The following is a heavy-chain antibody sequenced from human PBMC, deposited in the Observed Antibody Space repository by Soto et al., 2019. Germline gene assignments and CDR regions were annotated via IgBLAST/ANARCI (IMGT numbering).Heavy chain of an antibody. CDR3: ARESKCSGGSCYRHGIFDY. V-gene: IGHV4-31*03. D-gene: IGHD2-15*01. Sequence: SETLSLTCTFSGGSISSGGYYWSWIRQHPGKGLEWFGYIYYSGSTYYNPSLKSRVTISVDTSKNQFSLKLSSVTAADTAVYYCARESKCSGGSCYRHGIFDYWGQGTLVTVSS. J-gene: IGHJ4*02. CDR1: GGSISSGGYY. CDR2: IYYSGST.